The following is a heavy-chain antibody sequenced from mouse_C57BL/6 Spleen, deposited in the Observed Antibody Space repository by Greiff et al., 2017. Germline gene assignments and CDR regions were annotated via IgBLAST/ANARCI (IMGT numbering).Heavy chain of an antibody. J-gene: IGHJ1*03. CDR3: ARGEVRDWYFDV. D-gene: IGHD2-14*01. CDR1: GFTFSDYG. CDR2: ISSGSSTI. V-gene: IGHV5-17*01. Sequence: DVKLVESGGGLVKPGGSLKLSCAASGFTFSDYGMHWVRQAPEKGLEWVAYISSGSSTIYYADTVKGRFTISRDNAKTTLFLQMTSLRSEDTAMYYCARGEVRDWYFDVWGTGTTVTVSS.